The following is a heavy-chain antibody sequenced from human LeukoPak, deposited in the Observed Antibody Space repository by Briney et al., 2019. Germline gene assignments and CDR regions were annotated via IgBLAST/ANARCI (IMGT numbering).Heavy chain of an antibody. CDR1: GYTFTGYY. CDR3: ARDLLSVAVTPDY. CDR2: INPNSGGT. J-gene: IGHJ4*02. Sequence: ASVKVTCKASGYTFTGYYMHWVRQAPGQGLEWMGWINPNSGGTNYAQKFQGRVTMTRDTSISTAYMELSRLRSDDTAVYYCARDLLSVAVTPDYWGQGTLVTVSS. D-gene: IGHD2-2*01. V-gene: IGHV1-2*02.